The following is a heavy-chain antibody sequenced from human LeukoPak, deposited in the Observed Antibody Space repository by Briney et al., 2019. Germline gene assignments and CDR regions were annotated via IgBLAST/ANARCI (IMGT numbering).Heavy chain of an antibody. CDR1: GFTFSSYR. CDR3: ARFYDSSGTFDY. V-gene: IGHV3-74*01. J-gene: IGHJ4*02. Sequence: GGSLRLSCAASGFTFSSYRMHWVRQAPGKGLVWVSRINSDGSSTIYAASVKGRFTISRDNAKNSQYLQMNSLRAEDTAVYYCARFYDSSGTFDYWGQGTLVTVSS. D-gene: IGHD3-22*01. CDR2: INSDGSST.